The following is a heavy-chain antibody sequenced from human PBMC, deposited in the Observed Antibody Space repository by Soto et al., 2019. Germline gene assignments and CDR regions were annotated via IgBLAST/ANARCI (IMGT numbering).Heavy chain of an antibody. D-gene: IGHD6-6*01. CDR3: ARGSSSSSFYDWFDP. V-gene: IGHV1-2*04. CDR1: GYTFTGYY. Sequence: AASVKVSCKASGYTFTGYYMHWVRQAPGQGLEWMGWINPNSGGTNYAQKFQGWVTMTRDTSISTAYMELSRLRSDDTAVYYCARGSSSSSFYDWFDPWGQGTLVTVSS. J-gene: IGHJ5*02. CDR2: INPNSGGT.